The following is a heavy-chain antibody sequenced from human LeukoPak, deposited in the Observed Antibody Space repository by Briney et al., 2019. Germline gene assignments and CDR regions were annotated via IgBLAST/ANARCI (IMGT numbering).Heavy chain of an antibody. D-gene: IGHD6-6*01. Sequence: GGSLRLSCAASGFTFDDYAMHWVRHAPGKGLEWVSGISGSDVSTYYADSVKGRFTISRDNSKKTVYLQMNSLRAEDTAVYYCAKEGGYSSSSVDYWGQGTLVTVSS. V-gene: IGHV3-23*01. CDR2: ISGSDVST. CDR1: GFTFDDYA. J-gene: IGHJ4*02. CDR3: AKEGGYSSSSVDY.